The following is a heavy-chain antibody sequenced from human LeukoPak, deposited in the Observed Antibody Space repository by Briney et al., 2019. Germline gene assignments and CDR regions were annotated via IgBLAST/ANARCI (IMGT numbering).Heavy chain of an antibody. Sequence: SETLSLTCTVSGGSISSGSHYYNWIRQHPGKGLEWIGYIYYTGITSYNPSLKSRVTMSVDTSMNQVSLKVTSLTAEDTAVYYCAASSGVTLGRFWGQGALVTVSS. V-gene: IGHV4-31*03. CDR3: AASSGVTLGRF. D-gene: IGHD3-16*01. CDR1: GGSISSGSHY. CDR2: IYYTGIT. J-gene: IGHJ4*02.